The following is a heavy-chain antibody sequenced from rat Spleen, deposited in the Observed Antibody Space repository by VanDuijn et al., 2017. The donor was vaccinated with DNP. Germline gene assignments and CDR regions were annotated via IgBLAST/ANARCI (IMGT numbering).Heavy chain of an antibody. V-gene: IGHV5S13*01. CDR2: ISSGGGTT. CDR1: GFIFNDYG. CDR3: AKDYHFYAMDA. D-gene: IGHD1-1*01. J-gene: IGHJ4*01. Sequence: EVQLVESGGGFVQPGRSLKLSCAASGFIFNDYGMAWVRQTPKKGLEWVATISSGGGTTYYRDSVKGRFTISRDDAKSTLYLQMDSLRSEDTATYYCAKDYHFYAMDAWGQGTSVTVSS.